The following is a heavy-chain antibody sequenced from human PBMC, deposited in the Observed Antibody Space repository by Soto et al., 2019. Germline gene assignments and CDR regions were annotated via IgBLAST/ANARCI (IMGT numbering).Heavy chain of an antibody. V-gene: IGHV1-69*01. D-gene: IGHD2-2*01. J-gene: IGHJ6*02. CDR3: ARSQGSSTSLEIYFYYYYGMDV. CDR1: GGTFSSYA. Sequence: QVQLVQSEAEVKKPGSSVKVSCKASGGTFSSYAISWVRQAPGQGLEWMGGIIPISGTANYAQKFQGRVTITADESTSTAYMELSSLRSEDTAVYYCARSQGSSTSLEIYFYYYYGMDVWVQGTTVTVSS. CDR2: IIPISGTA.